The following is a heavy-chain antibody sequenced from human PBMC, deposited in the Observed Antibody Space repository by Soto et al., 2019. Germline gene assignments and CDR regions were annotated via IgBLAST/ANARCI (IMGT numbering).Heavy chain of an antibody. CDR3: ARDLDTAMADYYYYGMDV. CDR1: GFTFSSYA. CDR2: ISYDGSNK. J-gene: IGHJ6*02. Sequence: GALRLSCAASGFTFSSYAMHWVRQAPGKGLEWVAVISYDGSNKYYADSVKGRFTISRDNSKNTLYLQMNSLRAEDTAVYYCARDLDTAMADYYYYGMDVWGQGTTVTVSS. V-gene: IGHV3-30-3*01. D-gene: IGHD5-18*01.